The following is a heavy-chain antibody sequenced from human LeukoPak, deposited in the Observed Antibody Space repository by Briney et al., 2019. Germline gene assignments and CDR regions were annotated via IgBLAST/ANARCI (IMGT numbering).Heavy chain of an antibody. CDR3: GSESGSYYGSLDY. J-gene: IGHJ4*02. D-gene: IGHD1-26*01. CDR2: ISGSGGSI. V-gene: IGHV3-23*01. Sequence: GGSLRLSCAASGFTFSHYAMSWVRQAPGKGLECVAGISGSGGSIYYADSAKGRFTISRDNSKNTVYMQMDSLRDEDTAVYYCGSESGSYYGSLDYWGQGTLVTVSS. CDR1: GFTFSHYA.